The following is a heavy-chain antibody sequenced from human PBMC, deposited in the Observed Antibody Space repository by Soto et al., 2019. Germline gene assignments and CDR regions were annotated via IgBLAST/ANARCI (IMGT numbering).Heavy chain of an antibody. Sequence: TLSLTCTVSGGSISSSSYYWGWIRQPPGKGLEWIGSIYYSGSTYYNPSLKSRVTISVDTSKSQFSLKLSSVTAADTAVYYCARRRYSDWYFDLWGRGTLVTVSS. J-gene: IGHJ2*01. CDR1: GGSISSSSYY. V-gene: IGHV4-39*01. CDR2: IYYSGST. CDR3: ARRRYSDWYFDL. D-gene: IGHD3-9*01.